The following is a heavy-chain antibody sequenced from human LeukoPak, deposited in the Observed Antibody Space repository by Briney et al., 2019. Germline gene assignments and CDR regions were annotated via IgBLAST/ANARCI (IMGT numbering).Heavy chain of an antibody. CDR1: GFTFSSYW. Sequence: GGSLRLSCAASGFTFSSYWMSWVRQAPGKGLEWVANIKQDGSEKYYVDSVKGRFTISRDNAKNSLYLQMNSLRAEDTAVYYCARATIIVGATCYFDYWGQGTLVTVSS. J-gene: IGHJ4*02. CDR2: IKQDGSEK. V-gene: IGHV3-7*01. D-gene: IGHD1-26*01. CDR3: ARATIIVGATCYFDY.